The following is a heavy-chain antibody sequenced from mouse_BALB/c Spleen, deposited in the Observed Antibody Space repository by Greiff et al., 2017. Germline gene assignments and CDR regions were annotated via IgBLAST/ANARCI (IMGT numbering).Heavy chain of an antibody. CDR3: ARSRDDDDCDY. J-gene: IGHJ2*01. CDR1: GFTFSSFG. V-gene: IGHV5-17*02. CDR2: ISSGSSTI. D-gene: IGHD2-12*01. Sequence: EVKLMESGGGLVQPGGSRKLSCAASGFTFSSFGMHWVRQAPEQGLEWVAYISSGSSTIYYADTVKGRFTISRDNPKNTLFLQMTSLRSEDTAMYDCARSRDDDDCDYWGEGTTRTVSA.